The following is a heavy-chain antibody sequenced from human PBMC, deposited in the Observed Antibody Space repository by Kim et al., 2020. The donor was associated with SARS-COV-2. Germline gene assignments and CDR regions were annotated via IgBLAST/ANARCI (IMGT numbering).Heavy chain of an antibody. Sequence: SVKVSCKASGGTFSSYAISWVRQAPGQGLEWMGGIIPIFGTANYAQKFQGRVTITADESTSTAYMELSSLRSEDTAVYYCARDLVDTAMASYGMDVWGQGTTVTVSS. CDR3: ARDLVDTAMASYGMDV. CDR1: GGTFSSYA. CDR2: IIPIFGTA. D-gene: IGHD5-18*01. V-gene: IGHV1-69*13. J-gene: IGHJ6*02.